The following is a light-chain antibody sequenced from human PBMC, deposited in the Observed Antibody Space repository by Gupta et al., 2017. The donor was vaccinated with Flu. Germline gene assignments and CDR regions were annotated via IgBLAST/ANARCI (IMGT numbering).Light chain of an antibody. V-gene: IGLV2-14*01. CDR2: EVS. J-gene: IGLJ1*01. CDR3: CSYAGSSTWV. Sequence: TSSDGGGYNYVSWYQQYPGKAPKVMIYEVSNRPSGVSNRFSGSRSGNTASLTISGLQAEDEADYYCCSYAGSSTWVFGTGTTVTVL. CDR1: SSDGGGYNY.